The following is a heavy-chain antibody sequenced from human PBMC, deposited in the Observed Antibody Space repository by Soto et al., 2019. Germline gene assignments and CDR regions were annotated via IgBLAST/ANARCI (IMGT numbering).Heavy chain of an antibody. D-gene: IGHD2-2*01. CDR1: GFTFTSYA. J-gene: IGHJ5*02. CDR2: ISGSGGST. Sequence: HPGGSLRLSCAASGFTFTSYAMTWVRQAPGKGLGWVSAISGSGGSTYYAGSVKGRFTISRDNSKNTLYLQMNSLRAEDTAVYYCAKVSKYQLLFGWFDPWGQGTLVTVS. CDR3: AKVSKYQLLFGWFDP. V-gene: IGHV3-23*01.